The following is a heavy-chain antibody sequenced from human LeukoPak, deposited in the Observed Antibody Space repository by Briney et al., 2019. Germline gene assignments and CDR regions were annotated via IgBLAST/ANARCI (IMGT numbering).Heavy chain of an antibody. D-gene: IGHD6-19*01. J-gene: IGHJ4*02. CDR2: IYYSGST. Sequence: SETLSLTCTVSGGSISSSSYYWGWIRQPPGKGLEWIGSIYYSGSTYYNPSLKSRVTISVDTSKNQFSLKLSSVTAADTAVYYCARGYNPPYSSGWYGLGYWGQGTLVTVSS. CDR1: GGSISSSSYY. V-gene: IGHV4-39*07. CDR3: ARGYNPPYSSGWYGLGY.